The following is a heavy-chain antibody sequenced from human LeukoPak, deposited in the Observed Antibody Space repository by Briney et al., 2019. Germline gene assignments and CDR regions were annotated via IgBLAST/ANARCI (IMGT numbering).Heavy chain of an antibody. CDR3: AREGYSGSYYIDY. CDR2: ISCDGSNK. D-gene: IGHD1-26*01. Sequence: PGGSLRLSCAASGFTFSSYAMHWVRQAPGKGLEWVAVISCDGSNKYYADSVKGRFTISRDNSKNTLYLQMNSLRAEDTAVYYCAREGYSGSYYIDYWGQGTLVTVSS. J-gene: IGHJ4*02. CDR1: GFTFSSYA. V-gene: IGHV3-30*04.